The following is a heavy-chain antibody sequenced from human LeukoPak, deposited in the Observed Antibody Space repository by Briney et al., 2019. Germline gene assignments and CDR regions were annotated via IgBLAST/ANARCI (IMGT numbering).Heavy chain of an antibody. Sequence: SETLSLTCTVSGASINVPGYYWSWIRQPAGKGLEWIGRIYTSGSTNYNPSLKSRVTMSVDTSKNQFSLKLSSVTAADTAVYYCARAYSGTQRDAFDIWGQGTMVTVSS. J-gene: IGHJ3*02. D-gene: IGHD1-26*01. V-gene: IGHV4-4*07. CDR2: IYTSGST. CDR1: GASINVPGYY. CDR3: ARAYSGTQRDAFDI.